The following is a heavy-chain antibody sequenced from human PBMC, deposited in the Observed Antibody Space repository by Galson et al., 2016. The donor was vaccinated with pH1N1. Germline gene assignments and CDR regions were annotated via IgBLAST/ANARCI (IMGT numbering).Heavy chain of an antibody. V-gene: IGHV1-69*02. CDR2: MIPILGLS. Sequence: SVKVSCKASGGTFTSYTITWVRQAPGQGLEWMGRMIPILGLSNYAQKFQGRVTITADKSRSTADMELSSLKSEDTAVYFCARARGHAAMDPFDFWGQGTLVTVSS. CDR3: ARARGHAAMDPFDF. J-gene: IGHJ4*02. CDR1: GGTFTSYT. D-gene: IGHD5-18*01.